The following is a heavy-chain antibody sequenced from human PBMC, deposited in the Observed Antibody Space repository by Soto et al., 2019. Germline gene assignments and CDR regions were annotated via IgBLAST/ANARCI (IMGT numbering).Heavy chain of an antibody. CDR3: AREGSFGQALRPPFDY. J-gene: IGHJ4*01. CDR1: GGSISSSSYY. D-gene: IGHD3-3*01. V-gene: IGHV4-39*02. CDR2: IYYGGST. Sequence: PSETLSLTCIVSGGSISSSSYYWGWIRQSPGKGLEWIGSIYYGGSTYYNPSLMGRVTISVDTSKNQFSLKMTSVTAADTAVYYCAREGSFGQALRPPFDYRGHGILVTVSS.